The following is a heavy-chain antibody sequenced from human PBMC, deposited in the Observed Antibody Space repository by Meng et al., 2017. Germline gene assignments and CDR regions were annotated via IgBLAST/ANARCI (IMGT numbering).Heavy chain of an antibody. CDR2: INPSGGST. CDR1: GYTITSYY. V-gene: IGHV1-46*01. CDR3: ARFIGVTFGGVIDAFDI. J-gene: IGHJ3*02. D-gene: IGHD3-16*01. Sequence: ASVKVSCKASGYTITSYYMHWVRQAPGQGLEWMGIINPSGGSTSYAQKFQGRVTMTRDTSTSTVYMELSSLRSEDTAVYYCARFIGVTFGGVIDAFDIWGQGTMVTVSS.